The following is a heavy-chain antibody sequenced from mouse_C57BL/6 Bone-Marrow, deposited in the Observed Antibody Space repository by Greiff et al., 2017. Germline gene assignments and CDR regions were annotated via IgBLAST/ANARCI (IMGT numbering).Heavy chain of an antibody. J-gene: IGHJ1*03. CDR3: ARPPYYYGRSYERFDV. CDR2: ISGGGGNT. D-gene: IGHD1-1*01. V-gene: IGHV5-9*01. CDR1: GFTFSSYT. Sequence: EVKLVESGGGLVKPGGSLKLSCAASGFTFSSYTMSWVRQTPEKRLEWVATISGGGGNTYYPDSVKGRFPISRDNAKNTLYLQMSSLRSEDTALYYCARPPYYYGRSYERFDVWGTGTTVTVPS.